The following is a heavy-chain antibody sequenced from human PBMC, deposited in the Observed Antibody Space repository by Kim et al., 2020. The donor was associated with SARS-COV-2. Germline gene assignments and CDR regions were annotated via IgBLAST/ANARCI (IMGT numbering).Heavy chain of an antibody. D-gene: IGHD3-9*01. CDR2: T. CDR3: TRDVDWVFYDY. Sequence: TSYADSVKGRFIVSRDNAKNTLYLQMNSLRAEDTAIYYCTRDVDWVFYDYWCQGTLVTVSS. J-gene: IGHJ4*02. V-gene: IGHV3-74*01.